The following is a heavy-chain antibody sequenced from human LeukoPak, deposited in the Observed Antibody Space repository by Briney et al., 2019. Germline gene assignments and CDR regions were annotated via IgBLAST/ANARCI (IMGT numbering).Heavy chain of an antibody. D-gene: IGHD1-26*01. CDR2: FYTSANT. CDR1: GDSVSGYY. J-gene: IGHJ4*02. Sequence: SETLSLTCTVSGDSVSGYYGSWIRQPPGKGLEWIGYFYTSANTNYNPSLKSRVTMSVDTSKNQLSLKLPSVTAADTAVYFCARLGSYHDFWGQGALVTVSS. CDR3: ARLGSYHDF. V-gene: IGHV4-4*09.